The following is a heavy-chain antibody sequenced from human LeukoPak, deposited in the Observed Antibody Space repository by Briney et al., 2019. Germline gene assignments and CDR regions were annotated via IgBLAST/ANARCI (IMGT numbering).Heavy chain of an antibody. Sequence: PGGSLRLSCVASGFTFDDYAMHWVRQAPGKGLEWVSGISWNSGSIGYADSVKGRFTISRDNAKNSLYLQMNSLRAEDTALYYCAKDMGYWGQGTLVTVSS. J-gene: IGHJ4*02. CDR2: ISWNSGSI. CDR3: AKDMGY. CDR1: GFTFDDYA. V-gene: IGHV3-9*01.